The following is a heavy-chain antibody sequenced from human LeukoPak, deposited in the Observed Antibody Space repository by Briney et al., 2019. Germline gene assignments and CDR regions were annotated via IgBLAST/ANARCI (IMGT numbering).Heavy chain of an antibody. J-gene: IGHJ4*02. CDR1: GYSFTTYW. V-gene: IGHV5-51*01. CDR2: VYPGDSDT. Sequence: GDSLKISCKGSGYSFTTYWIGWVRQMPGKGLEWMGIVYPGDSDTRYSPSFQGQVTFSADKSISTAYLQWSSLKASDTAMYYCARGIGYCSSTSCYFDYWGQGTLVTVSS. D-gene: IGHD2-2*01. CDR3: ARGIGYCSSTSCYFDY.